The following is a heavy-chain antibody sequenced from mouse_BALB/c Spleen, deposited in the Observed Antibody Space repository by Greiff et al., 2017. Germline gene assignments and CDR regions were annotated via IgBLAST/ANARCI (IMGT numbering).Heavy chain of an antibody. V-gene: IGHV3-2*02. D-gene: IGHD2-4*01. CDR2: ISYSGST. J-gene: IGHJ3*01. Sequence: DVKLVESGPGLVKPSQSLSLTCTVTGYSITSDYAWNWIRQFPGNKLEWMGYISYSGSTSYNPSLKSRISITRDTSKNQFFLQLNSVTTEDTATYYCAREGDYDGFAYWGQGTLVTVSA. CDR3: AREGDYDGFAY. CDR1: GYSITSDYA.